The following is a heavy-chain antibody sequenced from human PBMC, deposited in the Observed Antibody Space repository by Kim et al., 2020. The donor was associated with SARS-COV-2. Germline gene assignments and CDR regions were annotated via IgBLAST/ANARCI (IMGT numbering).Heavy chain of an antibody. CDR1: GFTFSSYA. CDR2: ISYDGSNK. Sequence: GGSLRLSCAASGFTFSSYAMHWVRQAPGKGLEWVAVISYDGSNKYYADSVKGRFTISRDNSKNTLYLQMNSLRAEDTAVYYCARAGQQLVLPDYWGQGTLVTVSS. D-gene: IGHD6-13*01. J-gene: IGHJ4*02. CDR3: ARAGQQLVLPDY. V-gene: IGHV3-30*04.